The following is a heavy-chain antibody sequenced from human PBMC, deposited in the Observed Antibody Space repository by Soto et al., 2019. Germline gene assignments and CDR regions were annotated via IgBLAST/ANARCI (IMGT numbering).Heavy chain of an antibody. D-gene: IGHD2-15*01. CDR2: VSIGGST. CDR1: GFTFSSYA. V-gene: IGHV3-23*01. Sequence: DVQLLESGGGLVQPEGSLRLSCAASGFTFSSYAMGWVRQGPGKGLEWVAVVSIGGSTHYADSVRGRFTVSRDNSKNTLSLHMNSLTAEDKAVYFCAKRRGAGGHFDYWGQGALVTVSS. CDR3: AKRRGAGGHFDY. J-gene: IGHJ4*02.